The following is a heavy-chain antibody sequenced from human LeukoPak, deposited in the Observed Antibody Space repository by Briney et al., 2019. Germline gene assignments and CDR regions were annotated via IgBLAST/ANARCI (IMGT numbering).Heavy chain of an antibody. CDR2: INHSGST. Sequence: SETLSLTCAVYGGSFSGYYWSWIRQPPGKGLEWIGEINHSGSTNYSPSLKSRVTISVDTSKNQFSLKLSSVTAADTAVYYCARLSSDFWSGYYTLDHWGKGTLVTVSS. CDR3: ARLSSDFWSGYYTLDH. D-gene: IGHD3-3*01. V-gene: IGHV4-34*01. CDR1: GGSFSGYY. J-gene: IGHJ4*02.